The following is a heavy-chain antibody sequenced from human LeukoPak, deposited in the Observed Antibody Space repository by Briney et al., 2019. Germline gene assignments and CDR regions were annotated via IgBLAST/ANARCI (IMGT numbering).Heavy chain of an antibody. Sequence: SETLSLTCTVSGGSISSGSYYWSWIRQPAGTGLEWIGRIYTSGSTNYNPSLKSRVTISVDTSKNQFSLKLSSVTAADTALYYCARDRPDYYGSGSYSFYYYYYYMDVWGKGTTVTVSS. CDR1: GGSISSGSYY. CDR3: ARDRPDYYGSGSYSFYYYYYYMDV. V-gene: IGHV4-61*02. J-gene: IGHJ6*03. CDR2: IYTSGST. D-gene: IGHD3-10*01.